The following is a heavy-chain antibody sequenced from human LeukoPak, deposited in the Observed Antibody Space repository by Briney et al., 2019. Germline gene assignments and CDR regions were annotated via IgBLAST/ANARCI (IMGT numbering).Heavy chain of an antibody. D-gene: IGHD1-14*01. Sequence: GGSLRLSCAASGFSVSNYGMNWVRQAPGKGLEWVSAISGSGGNTYYADSVKGRFTISRDNSKNTLYLQMNSLRAEDTALYYCAKPAKTDYADYWGQGTLVTVSS. CDR1: GFSVSNYG. CDR3: AKPAKTDYADY. CDR2: ISGSGGNT. J-gene: IGHJ4*02. V-gene: IGHV3-23*01.